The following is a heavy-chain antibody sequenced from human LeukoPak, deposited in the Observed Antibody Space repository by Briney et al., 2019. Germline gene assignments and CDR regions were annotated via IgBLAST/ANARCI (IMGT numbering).Heavy chain of an antibody. Sequence: SVKVSCKASGGTFSSYAISWVRQAPGQGLEWMGGIIPVYGTANYAQKFQGRVTITADKSTSTAYMELSSLRSEDTAVYYCARVYYDDILTGSPIDVFDIWGQGTMVTVSS. V-gene: IGHV1-69*06. J-gene: IGHJ3*02. CDR3: ARVYYDDILTGSPIDVFDI. CDR2: IIPVYGTA. CDR1: GGTFSSYA. D-gene: IGHD3-9*01.